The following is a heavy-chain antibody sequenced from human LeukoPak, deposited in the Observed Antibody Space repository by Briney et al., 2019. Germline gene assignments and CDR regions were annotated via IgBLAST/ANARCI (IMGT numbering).Heavy chain of an antibody. J-gene: IGHJ5*02. Sequence: GGSLRLSCAASGFTFSSYAMSWVRQAPGKGLEWVSAISGSGGSTYYADSVEGRFTISRDNSKNTLYLQMNSLRAEDTAVYYCAKVSQQWLVFRLRGVFAHWGQGTLVTVSS. D-gene: IGHD6-19*01. CDR2: ISGSGGST. V-gene: IGHV3-23*01. CDR3: AKVSQQWLVFRLRGVFAH. CDR1: GFTFSSYA.